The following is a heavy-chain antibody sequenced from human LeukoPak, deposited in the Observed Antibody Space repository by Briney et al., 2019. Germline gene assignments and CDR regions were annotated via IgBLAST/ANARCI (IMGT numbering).Heavy chain of an antibody. D-gene: IGHD3-22*01. V-gene: IGHV1-46*03. CDR1: GYTFTSYY. CDR3: ARDDSSGLNSRAGAFDI. Sequence: ASVKVSCKASGYTFTSYYMHWVRQTPGQGLEWMGIINPSGGSTSYAQKFQGRVTMTRDTSTSTVYMELSSRRSEDTAVYYCARDDSSGLNSRAGAFDIWGQGTMVTVSS. CDR2: INPSGGST. J-gene: IGHJ3*02.